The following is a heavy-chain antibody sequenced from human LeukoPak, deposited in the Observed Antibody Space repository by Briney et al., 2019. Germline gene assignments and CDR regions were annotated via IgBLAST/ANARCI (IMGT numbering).Heavy chain of an antibody. CDR2: FGNSGGST. D-gene: IGHD1-26*01. CDR1: GFTFSSYA. CDR3: ARGPSGSYYYLAFDI. J-gene: IGHJ3*02. Sequence: GGSLRLSCAASGFTFSSYAMTWVRQAPGKGLEWVASFGNSGGSTYYTDSVKGRFTISRDNAKNSLYLQMNSLRAEDTAVYYCARGPSGSYYYLAFDIWGQGTMVTVSS. V-gene: IGHV3-23*01.